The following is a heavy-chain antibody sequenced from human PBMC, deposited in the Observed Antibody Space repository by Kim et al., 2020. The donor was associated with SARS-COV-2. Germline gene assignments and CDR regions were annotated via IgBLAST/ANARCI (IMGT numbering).Heavy chain of an antibody. D-gene: IGHD6-13*01. J-gene: IGHJ4*02. CDR3: ARVSAAEYLDY. V-gene: IGHV3-33*01. Sequence: YYAEAVKGGFTISPHNSETTLCLQMSSLRAEDTAVYYCARVSAAEYLDYWGQGTLVTVSS.